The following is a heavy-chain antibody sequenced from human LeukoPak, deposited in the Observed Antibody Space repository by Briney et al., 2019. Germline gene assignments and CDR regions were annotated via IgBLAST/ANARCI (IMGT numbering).Heavy chain of an antibody. Sequence: GRSLRLSCAASGFTFSSYGMHWVRQAPGKGLEWVAVISYDGSNKYYADSVKGRFTISRDNSKNTLYLQMNSLRAEDTAVYYCAKSSGSTFDIDYWGQGPLVTASS. CDR2: ISYDGSNK. V-gene: IGHV3-30*18. J-gene: IGHJ4*02. D-gene: IGHD6-19*01. CDR3: AKSSGSTFDIDY. CDR1: GFTFSSYG.